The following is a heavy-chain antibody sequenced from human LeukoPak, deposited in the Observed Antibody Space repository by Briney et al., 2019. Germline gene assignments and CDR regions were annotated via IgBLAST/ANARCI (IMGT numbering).Heavy chain of an antibody. V-gene: IGHV1-18*01. CDR2: ISAYSGDT. Sequence: ASVKVSCKASGYTFTNYGISWVRQAPGQGLEWMGWISAYSGDTNYAQNLQGRVTMTTDTSTSTAYMELRSLRSDDTAVYYCARDRGGVSGSYPFDYWGQGTLVTVSS. CDR1: GYTFTNYG. CDR3: ARDRGGVSGSYPFDY. D-gene: IGHD1-26*01. J-gene: IGHJ4*02.